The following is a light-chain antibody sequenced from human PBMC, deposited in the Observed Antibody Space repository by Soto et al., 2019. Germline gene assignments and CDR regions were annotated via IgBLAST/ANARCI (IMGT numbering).Light chain of an antibody. CDR3: SSYTSSSAWV. J-gene: IGLJ3*02. CDR1: SSDVGAYNY. Sequence: QPVLTQPASVSGSPGQSITISCTGTSSDVGAYNYVSWYQQHPGKAPKLMIYEVRNRPSGVSDRFSGSRSGNTASLTISGLQAEDESDYYCSSYTSSSAWVFGGGTQLTVL. V-gene: IGLV2-14*01. CDR2: EVR.